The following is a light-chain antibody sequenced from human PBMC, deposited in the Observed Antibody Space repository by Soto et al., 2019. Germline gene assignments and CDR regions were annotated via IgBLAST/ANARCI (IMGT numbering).Light chain of an antibody. J-gene: IGKJ1*01. CDR2: AAS. Sequence: DIQMTQSPSSLSASVGDRVTITCRASQSISSYLNWYQQKPGKAPKLLIYAASSLQSGVPSRFSGSGSGTDFTLTISSLQPEDFATYYCQQSYSTPWTLGHGTKVDIK. V-gene: IGKV1-39*01. CDR1: QSISSY. CDR3: QQSYSTPWT.